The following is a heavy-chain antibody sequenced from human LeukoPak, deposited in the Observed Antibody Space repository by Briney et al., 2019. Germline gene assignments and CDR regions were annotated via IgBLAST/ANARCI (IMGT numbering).Heavy chain of an antibody. CDR1: GFTFSSYW. CDR2: INSDGSST. J-gene: IGHJ4*02. CDR3: ASTYDSSGYYDY. V-gene: IGHV3-74*01. D-gene: IGHD3-22*01. Sequence: PGGSLRLSCAASGFTFSSYWMRWVRQAPGKGLVWVSRINSDGSSTSYADSVKGRFTISRDNAKNTLYLQMNSLRAEDTAVYYCASTYDSSGYYDYWGQGTLVTVSS.